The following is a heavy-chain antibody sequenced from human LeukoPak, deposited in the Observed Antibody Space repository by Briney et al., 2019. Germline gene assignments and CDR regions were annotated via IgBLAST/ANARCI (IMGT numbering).Heavy chain of an antibody. CDR3: ATLGYREADSGNIDY. CDR1: GGTFSSYA. V-gene: IGHV1-69*06. D-gene: IGHD3-16*01. CDR2: IIPIFGTA. J-gene: IGHJ4*02. Sequence: GASVKVSCKASGGTFSSYAISWVRQAPGQGLEWMGGIIPIFGTANYAQKFQGRVTITADKSTSTAYMELSSLRSEDTAVYYCATLGYREADSGNIDYWGQGTLVTVSS.